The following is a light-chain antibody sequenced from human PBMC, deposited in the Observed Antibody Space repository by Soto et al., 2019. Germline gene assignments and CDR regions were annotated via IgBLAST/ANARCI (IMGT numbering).Light chain of an antibody. CDR2: DAS. V-gene: IGKV1-5*01. CDR1: QSISDW. Sequence: DMQMTQYPSTLSASVGDRVTITFRASQSISDWLAWFQLKPGKAPKLLIYDASSLESGVPSRFSGSGSGTEFTLTISSLQPDDFATYYCQQYNNYSTFGQGTKVDIK. CDR3: QQYNNYST. J-gene: IGKJ1*01.